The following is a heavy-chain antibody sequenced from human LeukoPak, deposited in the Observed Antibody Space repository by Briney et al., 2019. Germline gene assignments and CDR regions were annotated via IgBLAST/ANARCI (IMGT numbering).Heavy chain of an antibody. Sequence: SVKVSCKASGGTFSSYAISWVRQAPGQGLEWMGRIIPIFGTANYAQKFQGRVTITTDESTSTAYMELSSLRSGDTAVYYCARDYLAAAGYYYHYMDVWGKGTTVTVSS. J-gene: IGHJ6*03. V-gene: IGHV1-69*05. D-gene: IGHD6-13*01. CDR2: IIPIFGTA. CDR3: ARDYLAAAGYYYHYMDV. CDR1: GGTFSSYA.